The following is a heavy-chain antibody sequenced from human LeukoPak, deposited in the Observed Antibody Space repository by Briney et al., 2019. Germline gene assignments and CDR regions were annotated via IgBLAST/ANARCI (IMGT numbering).Heavy chain of an antibody. Sequence: PSETLSLTCTVSGGSISTYYWSWIRQPPGKGLEWIGNIYYTGSTSYNPSLKSRVTISVDTSKNQFSLKLHSVTAADTAVYYCARSGFSGSSYQAYYYGLDVWGQGTTVTVSS. J-gene: IGHJ6*02. V-gene: IGHV4-59*08. CDR2: IYYTGST. CDR1: GGSISTYY. CDR3: ARSGFSGSSYQAYYYGLDV. D-gene: IGHD1-26*01.